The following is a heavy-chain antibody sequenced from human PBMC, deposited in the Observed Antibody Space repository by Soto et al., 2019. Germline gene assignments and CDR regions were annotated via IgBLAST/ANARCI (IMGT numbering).Heavy chain of an antibody. CDR3: AKVPVEGATTDY. V-gene: IGHV3-23*01. Sequence: EVQLLESGGGLVQPGGSLRLSCAASGFTFSSYAMSWVRQAPGKGLEWVSAISGSGGSTYYADSVKGRFTISRDNYKNTLYLQMNRLRAEDTAVYYCAKVPVEGATTDYWGQGTLVTVSS. D-gene: IGHD5-12*01. CDR1: GFTFSSYA. J-gene: IGHJ4*02. CDR2: ISGSGGST.